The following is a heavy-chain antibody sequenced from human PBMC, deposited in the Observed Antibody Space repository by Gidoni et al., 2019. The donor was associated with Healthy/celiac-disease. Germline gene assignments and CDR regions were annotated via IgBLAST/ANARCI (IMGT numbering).Heavy chain of an antibody. CDR3: ARDVGGSYSPGAFDI. J-gene: IGHJ3*02. CDR2: ISSSSSYI. V-gene: IGHV3-21*01. D-gene: IGHD1-26*01. Sequence: EVQLVASGGGLVKPGGSLRLSCAASGFTFSSYSMNWVRQAPGKGLEWVSSISSSSSYIYYADSVKGRFTISRDNAKNSLYLQMNSLRAEDTAVYYCARDVGGSYSPGAFDIWGQGTMVTVSS. CDR1: GFTFSSYS.